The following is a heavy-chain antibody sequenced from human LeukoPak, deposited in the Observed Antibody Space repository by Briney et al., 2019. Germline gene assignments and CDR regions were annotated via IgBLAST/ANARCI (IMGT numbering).Heavy chain of an antibody. J-gene: IGHJ5*02. CDR1: GYTFTSYA. V-gene: IGHV7-4-1*02. CDR2: INTNTGNP. CDR3: ARVPFVVMGVTGNWFDP. Sequence: ASVKGSCKTSGYTFTSYAISWVRQAPGQGLEWMGWINTNTGNPTYAQGFTGRYAFSLDTSVSTAYLQISGLQADDTAVYYCARVPFVVMGVTGNWFDPWGQGTLVTVSS. D-gene: IGHD2-8*01.